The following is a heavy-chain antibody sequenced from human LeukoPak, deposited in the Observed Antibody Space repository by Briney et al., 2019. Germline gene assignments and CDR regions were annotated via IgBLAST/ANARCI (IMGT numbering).Heavy chain of an antibody. CDR1: GFTFSSYA. V-gene: IGHV3-30*04. CDR3: ARDGRITMVRGVHDAFDI. CDR2: ISYDGSNK. D-gene: IGHD3-10*01. Sequence: GRSLRLSCAASGFTFSSYAMHWVHQAPGKGLEWVAVISYDGSNKYYADSVKGRFTISRDNSKNTLYLQMNSLRAEDTAVYYCARDGRITMVRGVHDAFDIWGQGTMVTVSS. J-gene: IGHJ3*02.